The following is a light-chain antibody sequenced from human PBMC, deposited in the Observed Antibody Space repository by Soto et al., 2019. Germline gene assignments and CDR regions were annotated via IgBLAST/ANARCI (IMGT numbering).Light chain of an antibody. CDR2: DAS. CDR1: QDISNY. V-gene: IGKV1-5*01. J-gene: IGKJ1*01. Sequence: IPMTPSPSSLSASVLSRFTINFQASQDISNYLNWYQQKPGKAPKLLIYDASSLESGVPSRFSGSGSGTEFTLTISSLQPDDFATYYCQQYNSYWTFGQGTKVDIK. CDR3: QQYNSYWT.